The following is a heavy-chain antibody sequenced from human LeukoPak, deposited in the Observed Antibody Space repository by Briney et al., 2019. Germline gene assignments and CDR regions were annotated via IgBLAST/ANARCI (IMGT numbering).Heavy chain of an antibody. D-gene: IGHD1-26*01. Sequence: RGGSLRLSCAASGFTFSSYAMSWVRQAPGKGLEWVSAISGSGGSTYYADSVKGRFTISRDTSKNTMYLQMNNLRAEDTAVYNCAKVNSGTYSAFDIWGQGTMVTVSS. J-gene: IGHJ3*02. CDR3: AKVNSGTYSAFDI. CDR1: GFTFSSYA. V-gene: IGHV3-23*01. CDR2: ISGSGGST.